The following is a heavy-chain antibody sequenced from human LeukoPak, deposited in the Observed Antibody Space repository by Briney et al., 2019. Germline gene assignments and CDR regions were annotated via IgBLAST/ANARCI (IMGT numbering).Heavy chain of an antibody. CDR1: GFIYSSYW. CDR2: INQDGSEK. CDR3: ARDRHIGYCSSTSCSDAFDV. Sequence: GGALRLSCAASGFIYSSYWMSWVGQAPGKGREWVANINQDGSEKYYVDSVKGRFTISRDNAKNSLYLQMNSLRAEDTAVYYCARDRHIGYCSSTSCSDAFDVWGQGTMVTVSS. V-gene: IGHV3-7*03. J-gene: IGHJ3*01. D-gene: IGHD2-2*01.